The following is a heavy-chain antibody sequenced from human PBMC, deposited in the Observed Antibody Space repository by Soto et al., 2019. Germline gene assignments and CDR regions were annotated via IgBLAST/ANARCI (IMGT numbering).Heavy chain of an antibody. CDR1: GFTFSSYA. V-gene: IGHV3-30-3*01. D-gene: IGHD3-22*01. CDR2: ISYDGSNK. CDR3: ARSSEGYYDSSGQMQTARGMDV. Sequence: GGSLRLSCAASGFTFSSYAMHWVRQAPGKGLEWVAVISYDGSNKYYADSVKGRFTISRDNSKNTLYLQMNSLRAEDTAVYYCARSSEGYYDSSGQMQTARGMDVWGQGTTVTVSS. J-gene: IGHJ6*02.